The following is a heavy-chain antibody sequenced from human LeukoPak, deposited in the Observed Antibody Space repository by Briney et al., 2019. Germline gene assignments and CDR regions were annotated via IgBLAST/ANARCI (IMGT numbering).Heavy chain of an antibody. V-gene: IGHV3-11*04. Sequence: GGSLRLSCEASGFTFSDCYMSWIRQAPGKGLEWVSYIRSSGSTIYYADSVKGRFTISRDNAKNSLYLQMKSLRAEDTAVYYCARGKTSQNIVTRKTYNWFDPWGQGTLVTVSS. CDR3: ARGKTSQNIVTRKTYNWFDP. CDR2: IRSSGSTI. D-gene: IGHD2/OR15-2a*01. J-gene: IGHJ5*02. CDR1: GFTFSDCY.